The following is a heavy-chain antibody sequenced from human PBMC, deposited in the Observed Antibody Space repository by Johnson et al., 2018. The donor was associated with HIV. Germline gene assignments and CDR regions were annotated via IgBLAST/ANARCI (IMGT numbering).Heavy chain of an antibody. Sequence: VQLVESGGGLIQPGGSLRLSCAASGVNVSSSYMTWVRQAPGEGLEWVSVIYSGGSTYYADSVKGRFTISRDNSKNTLYLQMNSLRAEDTAVYYCARGSAFDIWGQGTMVTVSS. V-gene: IGHV3-53*01. CDR3: ARGSAFDI. D-gene: IGHD6-6*01. CDR2: IYSGGST. CDR1: GVNVSSSY. J-gene: IGHJ3*02.